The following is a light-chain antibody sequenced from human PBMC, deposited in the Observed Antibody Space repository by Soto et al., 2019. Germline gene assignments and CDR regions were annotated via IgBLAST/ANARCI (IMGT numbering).Light chain of an antibody. CDR3: QQSMTAPLS. J-gene: IGKJ4*01. V-gene: IGKV1-39*01. CDR1: QSINNY. Sequence: DIQMNQSPSSLSASVGDRVTITCRASQSINNYLNWYQQKPGKAPKLLIYSASSLQSGVPSRFSGSGSGTDFTLTIAGLQPEDSASYFCQQSMTAPLSFGGGTNVEI. CDR2: SAS.